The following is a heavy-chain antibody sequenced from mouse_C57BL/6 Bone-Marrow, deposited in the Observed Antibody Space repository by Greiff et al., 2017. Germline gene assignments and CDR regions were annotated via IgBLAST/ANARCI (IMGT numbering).Heavy chain of an antibody. V-gene: IGHV5-9*01. CDR1: GFTFSSYT. D-gene: IGHD1-1*01. CDR3: SRQVTTVLATKYFDV. J-gene: IGHJ1*03. Sequence: EVMLVESGGGLVKPGGSLKLSCAASGFTFSSYTMSWVRQTPEKRLQWVAAISGGGGNTYYPDSVQGRFTTSRNTDKNILYLQMSSLRSEDTALYYCSRQVTTVLATKYFDVWGTGTTVTVSS. CDR2: ISGGGGNT.